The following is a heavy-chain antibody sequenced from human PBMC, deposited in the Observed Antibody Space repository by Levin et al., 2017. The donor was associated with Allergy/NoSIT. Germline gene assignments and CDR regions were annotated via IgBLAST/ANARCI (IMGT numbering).Heavy chain of an antibody. D-gene: IGHD5-18*01. CDR1: GGSISSGGYS. V-gene: IGHV4-30-2*01. Sequence: SETLSLTCAVSGGSISSGGYSWSWLRPPPGKGLEWIGNIYLSGSTNDNPSPKSRVTMSVDRSKNQFSLKLSYVTAADTAVYYCARVAGYSYGYYFDYWGPGTLVTVSS. J-gene: IGHJ4*02. CDR2: IYLSGST. CDR3: ARVAGYSYGYYFDY.